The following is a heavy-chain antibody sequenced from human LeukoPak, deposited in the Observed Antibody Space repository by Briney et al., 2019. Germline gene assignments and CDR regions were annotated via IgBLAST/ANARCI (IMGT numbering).Heavy chain of an antibody. D-gene: IGHD3-9*01. J-gene: IGHJ4*01. V-gene: IGHV3-74*01. Sequence: SGGSLRLSCAASGFTFSIYWMHWVRQAPGKGLVWVSRINSDGVTTHYADSVRGRFTISRDNAKNTLYLQMNSLRAEDTAVYCARNFDYDNHRWGQGTLVTVSS. CDR2: INSDGVTT. CDR1: GFTFSIYW. CDR3: ARNFDYDNHR.